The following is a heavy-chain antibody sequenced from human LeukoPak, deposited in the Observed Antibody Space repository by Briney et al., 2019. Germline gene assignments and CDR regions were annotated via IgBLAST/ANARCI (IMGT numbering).Heavy chain of an antibody. V-gene: IGHV1-2*02. J-gene: IGHJ5*02. CDR2: INPNSGGT. CDR3: ARDGGYCSSTSCRINNWFDP. CDR1: GYTFTGYY. Sequence: ASVKVSCRASGYTFTGYYMHWVRQAPGQGLEWMGWINPNSGGTNYAQKFQGRVTMTRDTSISTAYMELSRLRSDDTAVYYCARDGGYCSSTSCRINNWFDPRGQGTLVTVSS. D-gene: IGHD2-2*01.